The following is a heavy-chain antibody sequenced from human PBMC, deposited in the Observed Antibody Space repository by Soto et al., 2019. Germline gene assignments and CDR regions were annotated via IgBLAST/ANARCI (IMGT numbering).Heavy chain of an antibody. J-gene: IGHJ5*02. CDR3: ARAGNCTSTTCFSGWLDP. V-gene: IGHV1-3*04. CDR2: INTDNGYT. Sequence: ASVKVSCKAFGYTFTSYSMHWVRQAPGQRLEWMGWINTDNGYTRDSQKFQDRVILTRDTSANTAYMEVSSLTSEDTAVYYCARAGNCTSTTCFSGWLDPWGQGTLVTVPQ. CDR1: GYTFTSYS. D-gene: IGHD2-2*01.